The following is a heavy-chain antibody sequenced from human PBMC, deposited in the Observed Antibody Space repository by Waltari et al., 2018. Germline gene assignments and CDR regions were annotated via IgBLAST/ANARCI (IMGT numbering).Heavy chain of an antibody. D-gene: IGHD5-12*01. CDR2: SRNKANRYTT. V-gene: IGHV3-72*01. CDR1: GFTFSDHY. Sequence: EVQLVESGGGLVQPGGSLRLSCAASGFTFSDHYMDWVRQAPGKGLEWVGRSRNKANRYTTEYAASVKGRFTISRDDSKNSLYLEMNSLKTEDTAVYYCATNGGYSGYDPFDYWGQGTLVTVSS. CDR3: ATNGGYSGYDPFDY. J-gene: IGHJ4*02.